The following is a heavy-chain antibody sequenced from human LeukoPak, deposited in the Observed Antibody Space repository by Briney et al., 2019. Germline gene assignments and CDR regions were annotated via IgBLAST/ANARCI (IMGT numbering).Heavy chain of an antibody. CDR1: GYTISDYF. Sequence: ASVKVSCKASGYTISDYFMHWVRQAPGQGLEWMGWINPNTNGINYAQKFQGRVIMTRDTSISTAYMELSRLRSDDTAVYYCARDVSSSGGRVLYYFDYWGQGTLVTVSS. V-gene: IGHV1-2*02. J-gene: IGHJ4*02. D-gene: IGHD6-13*01. CDR2: INPNTNGI. CDR3: ARDVSSSGGRVLYYFDY.